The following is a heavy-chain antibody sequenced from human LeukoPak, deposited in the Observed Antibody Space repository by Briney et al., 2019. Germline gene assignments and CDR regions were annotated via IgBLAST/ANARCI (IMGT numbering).Heavy chain of an antibody. CDR2: IYYSGST. J-gene: IGHJ4*02. Sequence: SETLSPTCTVSGGSISSYYWSWIRQPPGKGLEWIGYIYYSGSTNYNPSLKSRVTISVDTSKNQFSLKLSSVTAADTAVYYCARMVGGLGIVDYWGQGTLVTVSS. D-gene: IGHD7-27*01. CDR3: ARMVGGLGIVDY. V-gene: IGHV4-59*01. CDR1: GGSISSYY.